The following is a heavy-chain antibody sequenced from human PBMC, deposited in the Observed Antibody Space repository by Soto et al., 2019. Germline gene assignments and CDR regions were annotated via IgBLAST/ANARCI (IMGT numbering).Heavy chain of an antibody. J-gene: IGHJ5*02. CDR2: FYDGGTI. D-gene: IGHD3-16*01. Sequence: QVRLQQWGAGLLKPSETLSLTCAVYGESLNYYYWSWIRQAPGKGLEWIGEFYDGGTINYNPSFKRQVTISVAKSKNQFSLMVTSVTAADTAVYYCARGQGADRFANWGQGTMVTVSS. V-gene: IGHV4-34*02. CDR3: ARGQGADRFAN. CDR1: GESLNYYY.